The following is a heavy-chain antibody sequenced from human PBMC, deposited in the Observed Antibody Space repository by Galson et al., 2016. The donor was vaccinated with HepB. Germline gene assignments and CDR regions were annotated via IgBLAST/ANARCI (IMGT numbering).Heavy chain of an antibody. CDR3: AYRVRVGNIWGTCNY. CDR2: IYWDDDK. Sequence: PALVKPPQTLTLTCAFSGFSLATTGVGVGWIRQPPGKALEWLALIYWDDDKRYSPPLKNRLTIIKDTSKNQVVLMMTDMDPVDTGTYYCAYRVRVGNIWGTCNYWGQGTLVTGS. J-gene: IGHJ1*01. V-gene: IGHV2-5*02. CDR1: GFSLATTGVG. D-gene: IGHD2/OR15-2a*01.